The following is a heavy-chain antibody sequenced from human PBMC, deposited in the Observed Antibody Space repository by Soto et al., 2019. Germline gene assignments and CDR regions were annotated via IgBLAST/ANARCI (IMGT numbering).Heavy chain of an antibody. V-gene: IGHV3-72*01. CDR3: ARDTGGIYDY. CDR2: SRNKANSYTT. CDR1: GFTFSDYY. J-gene: IGHJ4*02. D-gene: IGHD3-16*01. Sequence: EVQLVESGGGLVQPGGSLRLSCAASGFTFSDYYMDWVRQVPGKGLEWVGRSRNKANSYTTEYRASVKGRFSISRHDSEDSMYLQMNSLKTEDTAVYYCARDTGGIYDYWGQGALVTVSS.